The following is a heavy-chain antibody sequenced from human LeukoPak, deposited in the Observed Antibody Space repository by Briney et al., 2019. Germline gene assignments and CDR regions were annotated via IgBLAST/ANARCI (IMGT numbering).Heavy chain of an antibody. J-gene: IGHJ5*02. D-gene: IGHD2-2*01. Sequence: ASVKVSCKASGYTFTSYGISWVRQAPGQGLEWMGWISAYNGNTNYAQKLQGSVTMTTDTSTSTAYMELRSLRSDDTAVYYCARDESGYCSSTSCYAPGNWFDPWGQGTLVTVSS. CDR1: GYTFTSYG. V-gene: IGHV1-18*01. CDR3: ARDESGYCSSTSCYAPGNWFDP. CDR2: ISAYNGNT.